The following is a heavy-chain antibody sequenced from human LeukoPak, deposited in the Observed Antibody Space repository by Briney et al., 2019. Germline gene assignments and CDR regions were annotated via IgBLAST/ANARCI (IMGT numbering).Heavy chain of an antibody. J-gene: IGHJ4*02. CDR1: GYTLTELS. CDR2: FDPEDGET. Sequence: GASVKVSCKVSGYTLTELSMHWVRQAPGKGLEWMGGFDPEDGETIYAQKFQGRVTMTEDTSTDTAYMELSSLRSEDTAVYYCATGIRVRGVIITSAFDYWGQGTLVTVSS. V-gene: IGHV1-24*01. D-gene: IGHD3-10*01. CDR3: ATGIRVRGVIITSAFDY.